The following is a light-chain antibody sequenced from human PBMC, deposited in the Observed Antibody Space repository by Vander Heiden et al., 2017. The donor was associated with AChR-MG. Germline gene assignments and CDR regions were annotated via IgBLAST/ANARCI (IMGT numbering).Light chain of an antibody. V-gene: IGKV1-39*01. CDR2: AAS. CDR3: QQSYSTPPT. J-gene: IGKJ5*01. CDR1: QSISNY. Sequence: DIQMTQSPSSLSASVGDRVTITCRASQSISNYLDWYQQKPGKAPKLLIYAASSLQSGVPSRFSGSGSGTDFTLTISSLQPEDFATYYCQQSYSTPPTFGQRTRLEIK.